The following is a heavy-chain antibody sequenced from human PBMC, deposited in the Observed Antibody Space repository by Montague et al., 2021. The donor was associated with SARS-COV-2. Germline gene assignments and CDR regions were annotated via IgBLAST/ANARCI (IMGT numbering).Heavy chain of an antibody. V-gene: IGHV5-10-1*01. CDR1: GYSFTSYW. Sequence: QSGAEVKKPGESLRISCKGSGYSFTSYWISWVRQMPGKGLEWMGRIDPSDSYTNYSPSFQGHVTISADKSISTAYLQWSSLKASDTAMYYCARGGRYNYGARTYYYYYGMDVWGQGTTVTVSS. D-gene: IGHD5-18*01. CDR3: ARGGRYNYGARTYYYYYGMDV. CDR2: IDPSDSYT. J-gene: IGHJ6*02.